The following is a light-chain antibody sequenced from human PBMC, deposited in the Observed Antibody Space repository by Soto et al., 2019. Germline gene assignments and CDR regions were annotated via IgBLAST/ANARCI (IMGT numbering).Light chain of an antibody. J-gene: IGKJ4*01. V-gene: IGKV3-15*01. Sequence: IVMTQSPATLSVFPGESATLSCRASQGINSNLAWYQQKPGQAPRLLIYGASTRATGIPARFSGSGSVTEFTLTINSLQSEDVAVYYCQQYSDWLALTFXGGXXXEIK. CDR3: QQYSDWLALT. CDR1: QGINSN. CDR2: GAS.